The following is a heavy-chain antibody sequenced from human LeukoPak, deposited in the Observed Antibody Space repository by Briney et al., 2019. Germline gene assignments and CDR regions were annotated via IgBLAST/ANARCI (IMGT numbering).Heavy chain of an antibody. CDR2: ISSSGSTI. V-gene: IGHV3-48*04. D-gene: IGHD3-16*02. CDR1: GFTFSSYS. Sequence: GGSLRLSCAASGFTFSSYSMNWVRQAPGKGLEWVSYISSSGSTIYYADSVKGRFTISRDNAKNSLYLQMNSLRAEDTAVYYCARDRGYDYVWGSYRYTPDCWGQGTLVTVSS. J-gene: IGHJ4*02. CDR3: ARDRGYDYVWGSYRYTPDC.